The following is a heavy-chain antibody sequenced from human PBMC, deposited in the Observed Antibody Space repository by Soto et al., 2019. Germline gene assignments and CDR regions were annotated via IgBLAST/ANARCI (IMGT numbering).Heavy chain of an antibody. D-gene: IGHD6-19*01. CDR2: IYYSGST. Sequence: NPSETLSLTCTVSGGSISSYYWSWIRQPPGKGLEWIGYIYYSGSTNYNPSLKSRVTISVDTSKNQFSLKLSSVTAADTAVYYCARAGYSSDDFDYWGQGTLVTVSS. CDR1: GGSISSYY. J-gene: IGHJ4*02. CDR3: ARAGYSSDDFDY. V-gene: IGHV4-59*01.